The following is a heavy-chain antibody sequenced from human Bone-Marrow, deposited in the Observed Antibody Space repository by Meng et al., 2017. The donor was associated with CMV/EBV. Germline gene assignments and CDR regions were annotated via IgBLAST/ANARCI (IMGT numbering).Heavy chain of an antibody. J-gene: IGHJ4*02. CDR1: GGTFSSYT. V-gene: IGHV1-69*02. CDR2: IIPILGIS. CDR3: ARGRGATTPFDY. Sequence: SVKVSCKASGGTFSSYTISWVRQAPGQGLEWLGRIIPILGISTYAQKFQGRVTITADKSTSTAYMELSSLRSEDTAVYYCARGRGATTPFDYWGQGTLVTVS. D-gene: IGHD5-24*01.